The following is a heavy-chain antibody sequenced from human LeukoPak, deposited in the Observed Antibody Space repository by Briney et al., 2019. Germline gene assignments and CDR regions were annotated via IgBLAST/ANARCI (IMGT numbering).Heavy chain of an antibody. CDR3: ARALAVAGDNWFDP. CDR1: GGTFSSYA. D-gene: IGHD6-19*01. CDR2: IIPIFGTA. Sequence: GASVKGSCKASGGTFSSYAISWVRQAPGQGLEWMGGIIPIFGTANYAQKFQGRVTITAEESPSTAYMELSRLRAEDTAVYYCARALAVAGDNWFDPWGQGTLVTVSS. J-gene: IGHJ5*02. V-gene: IGHV1-69*13.